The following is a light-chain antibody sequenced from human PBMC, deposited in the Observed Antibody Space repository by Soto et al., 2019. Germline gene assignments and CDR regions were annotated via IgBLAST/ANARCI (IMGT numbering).Light chain of an antibody. CDR2: EVN. CDR3: TSCITANTRCV. CDR1: SGDIGRYNY. Sequence: QSVLTQPASVSGSPGQSITISCTGTSGDIGRYNYVSWFQQHPGKVPKLVIFEVNYRPSGVSDRFSGSKSGNTASLTITGLQAEDEADCYCTSCITANTRCVFGSGTKVTVL. J-gene: IGLJ1*01. V-gene: IGLV2-14*01.